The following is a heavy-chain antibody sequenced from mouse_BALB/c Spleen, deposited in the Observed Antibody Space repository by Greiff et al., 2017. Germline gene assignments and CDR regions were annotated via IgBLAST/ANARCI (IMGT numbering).Heavy chain of an antibody. J-gene: IGHJ3*01. D-gene: IGHD2-4*01. V-gene: IGHV1-9*01. CDR2: ILPGSGST. CDR3: ARRSYYDYTWFAY. CDR1: GYTFSSYW. Sequence: VQLVESGAELMKPGASVKISCKATGYTFSSYWIEWVKQRPGHGLEWIGEILPGSGSTNYNEKFKGKATFTADTSSNTAYMQLSSLTSEDSAVYYCARRSYYDYTWFAYWGQGTLVTVSA.